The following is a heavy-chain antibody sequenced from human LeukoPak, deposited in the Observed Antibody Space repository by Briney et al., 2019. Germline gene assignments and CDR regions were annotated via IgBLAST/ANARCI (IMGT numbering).Heavy chain of an antibody. CDR2: IRYDGSNN. J-gene: IGHJ4*02. CDR3: AKGSPNWTYYFDY. V-gene: IGHV3-30*02. CDR1: GFTFSSYG. D-gene: IGHD1-20*01. Sequence: PGGSLRLSCAASGFTFSSYGMHWVRLAPGKWLEWVAFIRYDGSNNYYADSMKGRFTISRDNSKSTLYLQMNSLRAEDTAVYYCAKGSPNWTYYFDYWGQGTLVTVSS.